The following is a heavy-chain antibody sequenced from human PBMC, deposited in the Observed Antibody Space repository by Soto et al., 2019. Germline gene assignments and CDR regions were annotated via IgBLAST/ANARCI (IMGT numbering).Heavy chain of an antibody. CDR1: GGTFSNYA. Sequence: QVQVVQSGAEVKKPGSSVKVSCKASGGTFSNYAISWVRQAPGHGLEWVGGIIPLTETPVYAQTVQGRLTMTADEISSAAYMELSSPRSDDTAVYYCAIGTRNIWTCDFWGQGTLVTVSS. CDR3: AIGTRNIWTCDF. D-gene: IGHD1-1*01. CDR2: IIPLTETP. J-gene: IGHJ4*02. V-gene: IGHV1-69*01.